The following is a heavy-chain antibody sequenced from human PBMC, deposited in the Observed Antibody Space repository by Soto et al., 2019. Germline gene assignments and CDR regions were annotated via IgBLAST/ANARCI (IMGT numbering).Heavy chain of an antibody. D-gene: IGHD6-13*01. J-gene: IGHJ6*02. CDR2: IKEDGSEK. Sequence: PGGSLRLSSAASGFTFSSDWMTWVRQAPGKGLEWVANIKEDGSEKYYVDSVKGRFTISRDNAEKSLYLQMNSLRAEDSAVYYCARGIQQLDSWGQGTTVTVSS. CDR1: GFTFSSDW. CDR3: ARGIQQLDS. V-gene: IGHV3-7*03.